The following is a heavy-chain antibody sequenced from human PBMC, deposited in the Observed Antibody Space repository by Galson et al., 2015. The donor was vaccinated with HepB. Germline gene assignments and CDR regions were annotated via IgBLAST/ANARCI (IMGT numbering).Heavy chain of an antibody. Sequence: LSLTCAVSGDSIRDDRWWSWVRQPPGEGLEWIGEAYHSGGTNYRPSLKSRVTISMDKSKNQFSLKLTSVTAADTAVYYCARAKEGRGYSDYWGQGTLVTV. CDR1: GDSIRDDRW. V-gene: IGHV4-4*02. CDR2: AYHSGGT. D-gene: IGHD3-10*01. CDR3: ARAKEGRGYSDY. J-gene: IGHJ4*02.